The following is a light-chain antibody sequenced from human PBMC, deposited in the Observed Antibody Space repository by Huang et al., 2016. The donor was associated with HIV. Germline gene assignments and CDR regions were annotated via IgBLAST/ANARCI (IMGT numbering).Light chain of an antibody. J-gene: IGKJ4*01. CDR3: QQRVNGLT. Sequence: EIVLTQSPATLSFFPGQRVSLSFRASQNINTHLAWYQQRPGQPPRLLLYDASSRVPGVAARFSGSGSGTDFTLTISSLESEDFATYYCQQRVNGLTFGGGTKV. CDR2: DAS. CDR1: QNINTH. V-gene: IGKV3-11*01.